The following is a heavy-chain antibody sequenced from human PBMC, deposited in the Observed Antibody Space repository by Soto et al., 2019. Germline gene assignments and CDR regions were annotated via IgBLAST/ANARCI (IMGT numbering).Heavy chain of an antibody. CDR3: ARLRIQYYGSGSYPYYYGMDV. CDR1: GGSISSSNW. J-gene: IGHJ6*02. V-gene: IGHV4-4*02. Sequence: SETLSLTCAVSGGSISSSNWWSWVRQPPGKGLEWIGEIYHSGSTNYNPSLKSRVTISVDKSKNQFSLKLSSVTAADTAVYYCARLRIQYYGSGSYPYYYGMDVWGQGTTVTVS. D-gene: IGHD3-10*01. CDR2: IYHSGST.